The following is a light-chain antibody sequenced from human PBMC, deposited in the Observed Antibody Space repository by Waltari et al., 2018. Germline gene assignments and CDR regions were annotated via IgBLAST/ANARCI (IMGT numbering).Light chain of an antibody. CDR2: DVS. CDR3: SSYTSSSTLVV. CDR1: SSDVGGYNY. Sequence: QSALTQPASVSGSPGPSITISCPGTSSDVGGYNYVSWYQQHPGKPPKLMIYDVSKRPSGVSNRFSGSKSGNTASLTISGLQAEDEADYYCSSYTSSSTLVVFGGGTKLTVL. J-gene: IGLJ2*01. V-gene: IGLV2-14*01.